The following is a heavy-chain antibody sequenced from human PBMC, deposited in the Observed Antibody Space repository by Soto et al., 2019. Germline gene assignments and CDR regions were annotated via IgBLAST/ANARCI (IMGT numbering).Heavy chain of an antibody. CDR1: GGSISSSSYY. Sequence: SETLSLTCTVSGGSISSSSYYWGWIRQPPGKGLEWIGSIYYSGSTYYNPSLKSRVTISVDTSKNQFSLKLSSVTAADTAVYYCASREEQWLDGDNWFDPWGQGTLVTSPQ. CDR3: ASREEQWLDGDNWFDP. V-gene: IGHV4-39*01. J-gene: IGHJ5*02. D-gene: IGHD6-19*01. CDR2: IYYSGST.